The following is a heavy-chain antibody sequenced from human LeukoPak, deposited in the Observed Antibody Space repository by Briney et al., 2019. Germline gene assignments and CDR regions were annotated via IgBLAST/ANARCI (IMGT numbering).Heavy chain of an antibody. V-gene: IGHV3-21*01. CDR2: ISSSSSYI. D-gene: IGHD5-12*01. CDR3: ARDPHPYSGYDSYFDY. CDR1: GFTFSSYS. Sequence: GGSLRLSCAASGFTFSSYSMNWVRQAPGKGLEWVSSISSSSSYIYYADSVKGRFTISRGNAKNSLYLQMNSLRAEDTAVYYCARDPHPYSGYDSYFDYWGQGTLVTVSS. J-gene: IGHJ4*02.